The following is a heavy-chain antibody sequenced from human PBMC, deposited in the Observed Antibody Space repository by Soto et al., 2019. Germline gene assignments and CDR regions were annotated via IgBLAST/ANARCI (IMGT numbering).Heavy chain of an antibody. Sequence: QVHLVQSGAEVKKPGSSVKVSCKASGGTFSNHAINWVRQAPGQGLEWMGRIIPIFTTTNYAQKFQGGVTITADESTITAYMELSSLKHDDTAVYYCAREVAADGTFREDVFDIWGQGTLVTVSS. CDR2: IIPIFTTT. J-gene: IGHJ3*02. CDR3: AREVAADGTFREDVFDI. D-gene: IGHD6-13*01. V-gene: IGHV1-69*12. CDR1: GGTFSNHA.